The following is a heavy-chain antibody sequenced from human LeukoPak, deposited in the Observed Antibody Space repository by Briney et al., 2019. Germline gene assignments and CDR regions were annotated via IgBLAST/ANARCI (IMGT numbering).Heavy chain of an antibody. CDR1: GFTFSSYG. Sequence: GGSLRLSCAASGFTFSSYGMHWARQAPGKGLEWVAVISYDGSNKYYADSVKGRFTISRDNSKNTLYLQMNSLRAEDTAVYYCANLDLRSGDASDIWGQGTMVTVSS. J-gene: IGHJ3*02. CDR3: ANLDLRSGDASDI. V-gene: IGHV3-30*18. CDR2: ISYDGSNK. D-gene: IGHD2-15*01.